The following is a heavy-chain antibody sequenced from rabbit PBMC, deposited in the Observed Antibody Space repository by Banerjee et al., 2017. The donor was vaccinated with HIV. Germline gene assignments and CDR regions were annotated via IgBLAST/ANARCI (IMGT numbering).Heavy chain of an antibody. J-gene: IGHJ6*01. CDR2: IYAGSSGST. CDR3: ARRGYNTNVGYIDL. D-gene: IGHD7-1*01. Sequence: QEQLEESGGDLVKPEGSLTLTCTASGFSFSNGYVMCWVRQAPGKGLEWIACIYAGSSGSTYYASWAKGRFSISKTSSTTVTLQMTSLTAADTATYFCARRGYNTNVGYIDLWGQGTLVTDS. CDR1: GFSFSNGYV. V-gene: IGHV1S45*01.